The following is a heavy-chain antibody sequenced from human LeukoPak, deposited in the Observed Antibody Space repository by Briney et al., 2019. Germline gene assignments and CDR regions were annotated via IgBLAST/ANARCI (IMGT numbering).Heavy chain of an antibody. CDR3: ARDLYGDYAFDI. CDR1: GLTFSSYS. D-gene: IGHD4-17*01. V-gene: IGHV3-21*01. Sequence: GGSLRLSCAASGLTFSSYSMNWVRQAPGKGLEWVSSISSSGDYIYYADSVKGRFTISRDNANNLLYLQMNSLRAEDTAVFYCARDLYGDYAFDIWGQGTMVTVSS. J-gene: IGHJ3*02. CDR2: ISSSGDYI.